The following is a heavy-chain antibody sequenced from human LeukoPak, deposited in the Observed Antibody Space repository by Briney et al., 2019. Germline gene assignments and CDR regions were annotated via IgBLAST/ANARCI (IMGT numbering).Heavy chain of an antibody. CDR2: ISSSGSTI. CDR1: GFTFSSYE. J-gene: IGHJ4*02. CDR3: ARGTQPYCSGGSCYSDY. Sequence: GSLRLSCAASGFTFSSYEMNWVRQAPGKGMEWVSYISSSGSTIYYADSVKGRFTISRDNAKNSLYLQMNSLRAEDTAVYYCARGTQPYCSGGSCYSDYWGQGTLVTVSS. D-gene: IGHD2-15*01. V-gene: IGHV3-48*03.